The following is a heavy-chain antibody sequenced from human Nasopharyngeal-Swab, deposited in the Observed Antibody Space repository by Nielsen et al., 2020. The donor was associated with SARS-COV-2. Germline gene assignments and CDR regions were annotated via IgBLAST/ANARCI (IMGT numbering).Heavy chain of an antibody. V-gene: IGHV3-13*01. CDR1: GFTFNDYD. Sequence: GESLEISCAPSGFTFNDYDIYWVRQTAGAGLEWVSSVGTAGDTHYQDSVQGRFTISRENAKNSVFLQMDSLRVGDTGIYFCARVLSRTSPYGMDVWGRGTQVTVSS. CDR2: VGTAGDT. CDR3: ARVLSRTSPYGMDV. D-gene: IGHD2-2*01. J-gene: IGHJ6*01.